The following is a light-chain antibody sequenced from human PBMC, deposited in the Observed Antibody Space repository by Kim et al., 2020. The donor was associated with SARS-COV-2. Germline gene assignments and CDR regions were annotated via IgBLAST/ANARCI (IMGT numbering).Light chain of an antibody. Sequence: LSASVGDRVTITCRASQSISVYLNWYQHKPGKAPKLLIYAASGLQSGVPSRFSGGGSGTEFSLTISSLQPEDIATYYCQQSYSMWTFGQGTKLEI. J-gene: IGKJ1*01. CDR1: QSISVY. CDR2: AAS. CDR3: QQSYSMWT. V-gene: IGKV1-39*01.